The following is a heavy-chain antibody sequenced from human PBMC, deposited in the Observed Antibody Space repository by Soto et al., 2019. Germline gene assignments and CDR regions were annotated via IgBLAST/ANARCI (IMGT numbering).Heavy chain of an antibody. Sequence: PSVKVSCEASGGTFSNYAISWVRQAPGQGLEWMGGIIPIFGTANYAQKFQGRVTITADESTSTAYMELSSLRSEDTAVYYCARGEERITMITRSMDVWGQGTTVTVSS. CDR2: IIPIFGTA. J-gene: IGHJ6*02. D-gene: IGHD3-22*01. V-gene: IGHV1-69*13. CDR3: ARGEERITMITRSMDV. CDR1: GGTFSNYA.